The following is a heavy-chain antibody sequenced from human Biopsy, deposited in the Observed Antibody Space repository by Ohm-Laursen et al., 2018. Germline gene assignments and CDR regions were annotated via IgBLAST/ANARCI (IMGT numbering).Heavy chain of an antibody. D-gene: IGHD1-20*01. Sequence: SETLSLTCAVYVGSFSGYYWTWIRQPPGKGLEWIGEINHSGSTNYNPSLKSRISISVDTSKNQFSLKLNSVTAADTAVYYCARAGTAINGNSLGFDPWGQGTLVTV. CDR3: ARAGTAINGNSLGFDP. V-gene: IGHV4-34*01. CDR1: VGSFSGYY. J-gene: IGHJ5*02. CDR2: INHSGST.